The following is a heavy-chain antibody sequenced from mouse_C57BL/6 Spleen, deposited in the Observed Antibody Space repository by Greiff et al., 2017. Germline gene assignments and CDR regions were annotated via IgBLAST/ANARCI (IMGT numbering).Heavy chain of an antibody. CDR3: ARDGYMGDY. CDR1: GYTFTSYW. J-gene: IGHJ2*01. D-gene: IGHD1-1*02. CDR2: IYPGSGST. Sequence: VKLQESGAELVKPGASVKMSCKASGYTFTSYWITWVKQRPGQGLEWIGDIYPGSGSTNYNEKFKSKATLTVDTSSSTAYMQLSSLTSEDSAVYYCARDGYMGDYWGQGTTLTVSS. V-gene: IGHV1-55*01.